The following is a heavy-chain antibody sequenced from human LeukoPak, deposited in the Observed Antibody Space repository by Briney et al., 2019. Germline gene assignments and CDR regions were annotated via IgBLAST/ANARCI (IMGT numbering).Heavy chain of an antibody. J-gene: IGHJ5*02. Sequence: GGSLRLSCAASGFTVSSSYMSWVRQAPGKGLEWVSAISGSSGTTYYADSVKGRFTVSRDNSKNTLYLQMNSLRVEDTAVYYCAKGRAASGTNWFDPWGQGTLVTVSS. CDR1: GFTVSSSY. CDR2: ISGSSGTT. D-gene: IGHD6-13*01. V-gene: IGHV3-23*01. CDR3: AKGRAASGTNWFDP.